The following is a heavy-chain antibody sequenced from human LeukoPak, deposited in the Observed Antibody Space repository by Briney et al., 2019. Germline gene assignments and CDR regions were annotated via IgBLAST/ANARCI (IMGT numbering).Heavy chain of an antibody. CDR3: TTETTEWGPLGYCSSTSCYRHYYYMDV. J-gene: IGHJ6*03. D-gene: IGHD2-2*02. V-gene: IGHV3-15*01. Sequence: GGSLRLSCAASGFTFSNAWMSWVRQAPGKGLEWVGRIKSKTDGGTTDYAAPVKGRFTISRDDSKNTLYLQMNSLKTEDTTVYCCTTETTEWGPLGYCSSTSCYRHYYYMDVWGKGTTVTVSS. CDR1: GFTFSNAW. CDR2: IKSKTDGGTT.